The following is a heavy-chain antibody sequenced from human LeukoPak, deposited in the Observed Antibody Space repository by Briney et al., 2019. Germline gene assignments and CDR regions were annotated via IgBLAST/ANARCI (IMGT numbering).Heavy chain of an antibody. J-gene: IGHJ4*02. D-gene: IGHD1/OR15-1a*01. CDR3: ARESEHHLVPDY. Sequence: GASVKVSCTASGYTFTIYYMHWVRQAPGQGLEWMGIINPSAGTTIYAQQFQGRVTMTRDMSTSTVYMELSSLTSDDTAIYFCARESEHHLVPDYWGQGTLVTVSS. V-gene: IGHV1-46*01. CDR1: GYTFTIYY. CDR2: INPSAGTT.